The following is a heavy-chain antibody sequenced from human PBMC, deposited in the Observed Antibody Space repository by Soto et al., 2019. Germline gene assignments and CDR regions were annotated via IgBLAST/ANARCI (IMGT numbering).Heavy chain of an antibody. V-gene: IGHV3-21*01. J-gene: IGHJ6*02. Sequence: PXVSLRLSCAACGFSFSSYSMNGVGHAPGKGLEWVSSISSSSSYIYYADSVKGRFTISRDNAKNSLYLQMNSLRAEDTAVYYCARDTAYCGRDCYSELPLGWYPGMDVWGQRTTVTVSS. CDR3: ARDTAYCGRDCYSELPLGWYPGMDV. CDR2: ISSSSSYI. D-gene: IGHD2-21*02. CDR1: GFSFSSYS.